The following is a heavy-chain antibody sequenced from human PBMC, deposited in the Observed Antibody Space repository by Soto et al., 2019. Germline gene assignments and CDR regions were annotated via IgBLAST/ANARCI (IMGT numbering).Heavy chain of an antibody. V-gene: IGHV4-59*01. CDR3: ARGGTAKLAYCGGDCYSNPRYYYYYYGMDV. Sequence: SETLSLTCTVSGGSISSYYWSWIRQPPGKGLEWIGYIYYSGSTNYNPSLKSRVTISVDTSKNQFSLKLSSVTAADTAVYYCARGGTAKLAYCGGDCYSNPRYYYYYYGMDVWGQGTTVTVSS. J-gene: IGHJ6*02. CDR1: GGSISSYY. D-gene: IGHD2-21*02. CDR2: IYYSGST.